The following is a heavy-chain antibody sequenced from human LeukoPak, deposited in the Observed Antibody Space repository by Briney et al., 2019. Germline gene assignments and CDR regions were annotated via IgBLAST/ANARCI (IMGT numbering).Heavy chain of an antibody. D-gene: IGHD3-22*01. Sequence: SVKVSCKASGYTFTSSAVQWVRQARGQRLEWIGWIVVGSGNTNYAQKFQERVTITRDMPTSTAYMELSSLRSEDTAVYYCAADKTRGYLTPYGMDVWGQGTTVTVSS. V-gene: IGHV1-58*01. CDR3: AADKTRGYLTPYGMDV. CDR2: IVVGSGNT. J-gene: IGHJ6*02. CDR1: GYTFTSSA.